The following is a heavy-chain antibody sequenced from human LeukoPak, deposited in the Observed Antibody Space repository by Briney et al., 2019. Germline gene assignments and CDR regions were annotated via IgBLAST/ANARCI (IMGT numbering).Heavy chain of an antibody. Sequence: ASVKVSCTASGYTFTGYYMHWVRQAPGQGLEWMGCINPNSGSTNYAQKYQGRLTMTRNTSINTAYMELSRLRSDDTAGDYCARNRVLLYVDWLPDNYYYYGMDVWGQGTTVTVSS. V-gene: IGHV1-2*02. J-gene: IGHJ6*02. CDR1: GYTFTGYY. D-gene: IGHD3-9*01. CDR3: ARNRVLLYVDWLPDNYYYYGMDV. CDR2: INPNSGST.